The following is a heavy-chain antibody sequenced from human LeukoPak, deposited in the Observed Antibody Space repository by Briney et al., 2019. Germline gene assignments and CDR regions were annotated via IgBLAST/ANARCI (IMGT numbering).Heavy chain of an antibody. V-gene: IGHV3-21*01. CDR3: ARGADGVSSNSRGWFDP. Sequence: PGGSLRLSCAPSGFTFSTYSMNWVRQAPGKGLEWVSSISSSSTYIYYADSVKGRFTISRDNAKNSLYLQMNSLRAEDTAVYSCARGADGVSSNSRGWFDPWGQGTLVTVSS. D-gene: IGHD2-15*01. J-gene: IGHJ5*02. CDR2: ISSSSTYI. CDR1: GFTFSTYS.